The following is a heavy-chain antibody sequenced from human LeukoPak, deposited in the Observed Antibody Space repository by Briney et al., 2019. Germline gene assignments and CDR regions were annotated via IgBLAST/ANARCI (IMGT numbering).Heavy chain of an antibody. CDR2: IYTSGST. CDR3: ARVTTGGYYNC. J-gene: IGHJ4*02. CDR1: GGSISSGSYY. D-gene: IGHD3-22*01. Sequence: SETLSLTCTVSGGSISSGSYYWSWIRQPAGKGLEWIGRIYTSGSTNYNPSLKSRVTISVDTSKNQFSLKLSSVTAADTAVYYCARVTTGGYYNCWGQGTLVTVSS. V-gene: IGHV4-61*02.